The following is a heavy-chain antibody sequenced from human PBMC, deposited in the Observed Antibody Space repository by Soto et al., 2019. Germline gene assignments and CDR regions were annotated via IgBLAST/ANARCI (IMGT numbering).Heavy chain of an antibody. J-gene: IGHJ6*02. CDR2: ISSSGSTI. D-gene: IGHD6-13*01. V-gene: IGHV3-11*01. CDR1: GFTFSDYY. CDR3: ARDGLGYSSSWYFLSHYYGMDV. Sequence: PVGSLRLSCAASGFTFSDYYMSWIRQAPGKGLEWVSYISSSGSTIYYADSVKGRFTISRDNAKNSLYLQMNSLRAEDTAVYYCARDGLGYSSSWYFLSHYYGMDVWGQGTKVTVSS.